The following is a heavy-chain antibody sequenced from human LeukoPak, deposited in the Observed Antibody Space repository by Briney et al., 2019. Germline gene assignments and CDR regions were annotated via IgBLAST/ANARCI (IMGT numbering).Heavy chain of an antibody. CDR1: GYTFTGYY. J-gene: IGHJ3*01. Sequence: GASVKVSCKASGYTFTGYYMHWVRQAPGQGLEWMGWIGPNSGGTNYAQNFQGRVTMTRDTSVSTAYMELSSLRSDDTAVYYCAKANPLIVGARAGGPINFWGQGTMVTVSS. CDR3: AKANPLIVGARAGGPINF. CDR2: IGPNSGGT. V-gene: IGHV1-2*02. D-gene: IGHD1-26*01.